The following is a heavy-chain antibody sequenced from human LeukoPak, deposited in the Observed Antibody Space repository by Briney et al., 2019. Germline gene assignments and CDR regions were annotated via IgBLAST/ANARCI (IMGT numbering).Heavy chain of an antibody. D-gene: IGHD6-6*01. CDR1: GFTVSSNY. J-gene: IGHJ4*02. CDR3: ARGSIAASFDY. Sequence: PGGSLRLSCAAAGFTVSSNYMSWVRQAPGKGLEWVSVIYSGGSTYYADSVQGRFTISRDNSKNTLYLQMNSLRAEHTAVYYCARGSIAASFDYWGQGTLVTVSS. CDR2: IYSGGST. V-gene: IGHV3-53*01.